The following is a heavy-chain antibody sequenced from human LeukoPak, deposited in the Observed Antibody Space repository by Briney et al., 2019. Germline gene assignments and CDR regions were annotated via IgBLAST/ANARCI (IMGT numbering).Heavy chain of an antibody. CDR1: GFTVSSIY. CDR2: IYGGRTT. J-gene: IGHJ6*02. V-gene: IGHV3-66*01. CDR3: ARDPYSGGMGV. D-gene: IGHD2-15*01. Sequence: GGSLRLSCAASGFTVSSIYMSWVRQAPGKGLECVSVIYGGRTTFYADAVKGRFTISRENSKNKLDLQMNSLRAEDTAVYYCARDPYSGGMGVWGQGTAVTVSS.